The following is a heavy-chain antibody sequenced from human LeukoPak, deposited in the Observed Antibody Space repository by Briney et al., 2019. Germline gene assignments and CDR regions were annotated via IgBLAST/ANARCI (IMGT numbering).Heavy chain of an antibody. CDR3: ARGGGLESTVANWFDP. D-gene: IGHD4-23*01. CDR1: GYTFTDYY. CDR2: INPISGGT. V-gene: IGHV1-2*02. J-gene: IGHJ5*02. Sequence: ASVTVSFKASGYTFTDYYIHWVRQAPGQGLEWMGWINPISGGTHYTENFQARVTMTRDTSIRTAYMDLTRLTTDDTAVYYCARGGGLESTVANWFDPWGQGTLVTVSS.